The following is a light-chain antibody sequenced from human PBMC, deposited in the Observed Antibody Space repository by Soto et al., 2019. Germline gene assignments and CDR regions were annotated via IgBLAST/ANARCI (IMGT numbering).Light chain of an antibody. CDR1: SSVVGGYNS. Sequence: QSALTQPASVSGSPGQSIAISCTGTSSVVGGYNSVSWYQHHPGKAPKLMIYDVNYRPSGISDRFSGSKSGNTASLTISGLQAEDEADYYCSSFTSSSTLVFGTGTKVTV. CDR2: DVN. CDR3: SSFTSSSTLV. V-gene: IGLV2-14*03. J-gene: IGLJ1*01.